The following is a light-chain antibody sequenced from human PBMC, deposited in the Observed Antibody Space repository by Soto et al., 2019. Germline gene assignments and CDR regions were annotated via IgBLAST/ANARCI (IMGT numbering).Light chain of an antibody. Sequence: ILMTQSPGALSVSPGERATLSCRASQSVSRNLAWYQQKPGQAPRLLIYDASTRATGIPARFSGSGSGTEFTLTITSLQSEDFAVYYCQQHNNWPLTFGGGTKVDIK. CDR1: QSVSRN. J-gene: IGKJ4*01. V-gene: IGKV3-15*01. CDR3: QQHNNWPLT. CDR2: DAS.